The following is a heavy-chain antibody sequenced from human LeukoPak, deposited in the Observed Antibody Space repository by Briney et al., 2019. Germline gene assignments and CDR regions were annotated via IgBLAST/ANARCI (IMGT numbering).Heavy chain of an antibody. V-gene: IGHV3-30*18. D-gene: IGHD6-19*01. J-gene: IGHJ4*02. CDR2: LSYDGSEK. CDR1: GFTFSTYG. CDR3: SKSSSGWYGGFDY. Sequence: GGSLRLSCAASGFTFSTYGMHWVRQAPGKGLEWVAVLSYDGSEKYYADSVKGRCTISRDNSKNTLYLQMNSLRAEDTAVYYCSKSSSGWYGGFDYWGQGTLVTVSS.